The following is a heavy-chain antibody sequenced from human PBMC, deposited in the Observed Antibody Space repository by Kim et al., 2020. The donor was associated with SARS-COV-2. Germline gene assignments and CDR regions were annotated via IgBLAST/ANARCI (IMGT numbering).Heavy chain of an antibody. CDR2: IYYSGST. J-gene: IGHJ5*02. D-gene: IGHD5-12*01. V-gene: IGHV4-31*03. Sequence: SETLSLTCTVSGGSISSGGYYWSWIRQHPGKGLEWIGYIYYSGSTYYNPSLKSRVTISVDTSKNQFSLKLSSVTAADTAVYYCARGLRLRRHWFDPWGQGTLVTVSS. CDR3: ARGLRLRRHWFDP. CDR1: GGSISSGGYY.